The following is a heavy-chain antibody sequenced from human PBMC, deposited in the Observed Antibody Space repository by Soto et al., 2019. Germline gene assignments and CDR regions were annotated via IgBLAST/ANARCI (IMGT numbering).Heavy chain of an antibody. V-gene: IGHV1-46*01. CDR2: INPSRGSA. Sequence: ASVKVSFKASGYTFFKYFIHWVRQAPGQGLEWIGIINPSRGSATYGPIFQGRVSLTTDMPTSTVYMELSSLRSEDTAIYYCARPLIGNTIDLWGQGTSVTVS. D-gene: IGHD1-7*01. CDR3: ARPLIGNTIDL. J-gene: IGHJ3*01. CDR1: GYTFFKYF.